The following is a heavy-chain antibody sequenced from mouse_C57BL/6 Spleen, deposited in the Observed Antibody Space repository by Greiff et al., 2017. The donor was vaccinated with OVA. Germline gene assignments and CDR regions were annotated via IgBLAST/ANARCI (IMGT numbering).Heavy chain of an antibody. J-gene: IGHJ2*01. CDR1: GYTFTSYW. CDR2: IDPSDSYT. V-gene: IGHV1-50*01. D-gene: IGHD1-1*01. CDR3: ARGVYYGSSFWYFDD. Sequence: QVHVKQPGAELVKPGASVKLSCKASGYTFTSYWMPWVKQRPGQGLEWIGEIDPSDSYTNYNQKFKGNATLSVDTSSSIAYMQLSSLTSEDSAGYDCARGVYYGSSFWYFDDWGQGTTLTVSS.